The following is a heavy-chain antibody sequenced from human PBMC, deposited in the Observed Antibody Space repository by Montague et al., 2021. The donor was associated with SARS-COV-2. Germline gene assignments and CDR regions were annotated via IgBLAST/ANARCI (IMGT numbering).Heavy chain of an antibody. Sequence: SETLSLTCAVSGGFISSGNRWSWVRQPPGKGLEWIGEIFHSGAASYNPXXKSRLTISMDKPKNEFSLKLNSVTAADTALYYCARDFVAAVPDRFDSWGQGVLVTVSS. CDR3: ARDFVAAVPDRFDS. CDR2: IFHSGAA. CDR1: GGFISSGNR. J-gene: IGHJ4*02. V-gene: IGHV4/OR15-8*02. D-gene: IGHD6-13*01.